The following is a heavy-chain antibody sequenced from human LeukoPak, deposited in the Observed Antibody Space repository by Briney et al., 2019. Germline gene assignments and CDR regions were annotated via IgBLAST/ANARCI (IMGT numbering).Heavy chain of an antibody. CDR1: GFTFSTYA. J-gene: IGHJ4*02. V-gene: IGHV3-23*01. CDR3: ARGSSSSSWYPWYFDY. CDR2: LTGGGGGT. D-gene: IGHD6-13*01. Sequence: GGSLRLSCAASGFTFSTYAMSWVRQAPGKGLEWVSGLTGGGGGTSYADSVKGRFTISRDNSKNTLYLQMNSLRAEDTAVYYCARGSSSSSWYPWYFDYWGQGTLVTVSS.